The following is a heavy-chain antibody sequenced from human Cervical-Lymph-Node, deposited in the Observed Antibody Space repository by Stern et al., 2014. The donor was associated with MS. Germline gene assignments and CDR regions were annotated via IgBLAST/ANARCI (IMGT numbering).Heavy chain of an antibody. CDR1: GGTFSSYA. J-gene: IGHJ6*02. D-gene: IGHD6-6*01. Sequence: VQLVQSGAEVKKPGSSVKVSCKASGGTFSSYAISWVRQAPGQGLEWMGGSIPIFGTANYAQKFQGRVTITADESTSTAYMELSSLRSEDTAVYYCARSIAALGYYGMDVWGQGTTVTVSS. CDR2: SIPIFGTA. V-gene: IGHV1-69*01. CDR3: ARSIAALGYYGMDV.